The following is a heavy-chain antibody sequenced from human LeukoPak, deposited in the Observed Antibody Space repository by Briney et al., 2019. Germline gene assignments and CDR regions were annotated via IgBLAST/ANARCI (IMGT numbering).Heavy chain of an antibody. D-gene: IGHD1-14*01. CDR3: ARGESSTGSDY. V-gene: IGHV1-8*01. CDR2: MNPNSGNT. Sequence: ASVKVSCKASGYTFTSYDINWVRQATGQGLEWMGWMNPNSGNTGYAQKFRGRVTMTRNTSISTAYMELSSLRSEDTAVYYCARGESSTGSDYWGQGTLVIVSS. CDR1: GYTFTSYD. J-gene: IGHJ4*02.